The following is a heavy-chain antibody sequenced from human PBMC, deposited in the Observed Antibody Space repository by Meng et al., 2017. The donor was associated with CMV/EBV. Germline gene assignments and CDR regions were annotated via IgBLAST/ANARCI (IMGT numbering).Heavy chain of an antibody. CDR1: GGSVSSGSYY. CDR3: ARERVLYYDILTGWLGYYGMDV. CDR2: INYSGST. V-gene: IGHV4-61*01. D-gene: IGHD3-9*01. Sequence: SETLSLTCTVSGGSVSSGSYYWSWIRQPPGKGLEWIGYINYSGSTNYNPSLKSRVTISVDTSKNQFSLKLSSVTAADTAVYYCARERVLYYDILTGWLGYYGMDVWGQGTTVTVSS. J-gene: IGHJ6*02.